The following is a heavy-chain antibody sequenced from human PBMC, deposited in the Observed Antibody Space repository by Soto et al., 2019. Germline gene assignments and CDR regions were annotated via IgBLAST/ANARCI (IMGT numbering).Heavy chain of an antibody. Sequence: ASVKVSCKVSGYSLSDLSIHGVRQAPGKGLEWMGGLDAEDGETIYAQKLQGRGTMTEDTSTDTAYMELSSLTSEDTAMYYCATLPRTIERTPAAIWSFDSWGQGTLVTVS. CDR1: GYSLSDLS. CDR3: ATLPRTIERTPAAIWSFDS. V-gene: IGHV1-24*01. J-gene: IGHJ4*02. CDR2: LDAEDGET. D-gene: IGHD2-2*01.